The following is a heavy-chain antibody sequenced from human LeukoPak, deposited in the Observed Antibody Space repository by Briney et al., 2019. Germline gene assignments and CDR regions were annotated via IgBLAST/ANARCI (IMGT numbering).Heavy chain of an antibody. CDR2: IYSGGST. Sequence: PGGSLRLSCAASGFTVSSNYMSRVRQAPGKGLEWVSVIYSGGSTYYADSVKGRFTISRDNSKNTLYLQMNSLRAEDTAVYYCARDPRHPNYDILTGYQNGPYGMDVWGQGTTVTVSS. CDR1: GFTVSSNY. D-gene: IGHD3-9*01. V-gene: IGHV3-53*01. J-gene: IGHJ6*02. CDR3: ARDPRHPNYDILTGYQNGPYGMDV.